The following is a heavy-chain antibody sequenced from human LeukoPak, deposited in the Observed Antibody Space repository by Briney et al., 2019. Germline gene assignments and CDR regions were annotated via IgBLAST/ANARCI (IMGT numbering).Heavy chain of an antibody. CDR3: ARAITMVRGVYFDY. D-gene: IGHD3-10*01. CDR2: INHSGST. CDR1: GGSFSGYY. V-gene: IGHV4-34*01. Sequence: SETLSLTCAVYGGSFSGYYWSWIRQPQGKGWEGFGEINHSGSTNYNPSLKSRVTISVDTSKNQFSLKLSSVTAADTAVYYCARAITMVRGVYFDYWGQGTLVTVSS. J-gene: IGHJ4*02.